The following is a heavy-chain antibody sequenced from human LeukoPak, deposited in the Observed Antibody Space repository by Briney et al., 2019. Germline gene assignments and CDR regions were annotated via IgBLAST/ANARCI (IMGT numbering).Heavy chain of an antibody. V-gene: IGHV3-23*01. CDR3: ATEPLTRYSRRFDY. CDR2: ISGSGGST. J-gene: IGHJ4*02. Sequence: GGTLRLSCAASGFTFSSYGMSWVRQAPGKGLEWVSAISGSGGSTYYADSVKGRFTISRDNSKNTLYLQMNSLRAEDTAVYYCATEPLTRYSRRFDYWGQGTLVTVSS. CDR1: GFTFSSYG. D-gene: IGHD3-9*01.